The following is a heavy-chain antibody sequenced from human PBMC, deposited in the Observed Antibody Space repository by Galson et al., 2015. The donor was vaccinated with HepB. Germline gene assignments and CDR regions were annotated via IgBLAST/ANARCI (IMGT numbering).Heavy chain of an antibody. Sequence: CAISGDSVSRKSVAWNWIRQSPSRGLEWLGRTYYRSSWYNDYALSVKSRITINPDTSKNQFSLQLNSVTPEDTAVYYCARRSAAAGIGWYFDLWGRGTLVTVSS. CDR2: TYYRSSWYN. CDR1: GDSVSRKSVA. V-gene: IGHV6-1*01. CDR3: ARRSAAAGIGWYFDL. D-gene: IGHD6-13*01. J-gene: IGHJ2*01.